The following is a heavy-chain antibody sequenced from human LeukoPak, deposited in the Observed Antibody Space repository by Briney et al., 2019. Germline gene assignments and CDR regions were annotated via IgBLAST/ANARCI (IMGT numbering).Heavy chain of an antibody. D-gene: IGHD6-13*01. CDR1: GGSIGSGNYY. V-gene: IGHV4-61*02. Sequence: SETLSLTCTVSGGSIGSGNYYWNWIRQPAGKGLEWIGRISSSGSTNYNPSLKSRVTISVDTSKNQFSLKLSSVTAADTAVYYCARPGGVAAAGLSLGIDPWGQGTLVTVSS. J-gene: IGHJ5*02. CDR3: ARPGGVAAAGLSLGIDP. CDR2: ISSSGST.